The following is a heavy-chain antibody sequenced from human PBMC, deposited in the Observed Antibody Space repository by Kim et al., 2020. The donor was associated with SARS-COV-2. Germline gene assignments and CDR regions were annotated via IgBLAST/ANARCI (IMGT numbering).Heavy chain of an antibody. CDR2: GARH. D-gene: IGHD3-10*01. V-gene: IGHV4-59*01. CDR3: ARDRAEGP. Sequence: GARHNCNPPLKSRVTKSVDTSKTQFALKLSSVTAADTAVYYCARDRAEGPWGQGTLVTVSS. J-gene: IGHJ5*02.